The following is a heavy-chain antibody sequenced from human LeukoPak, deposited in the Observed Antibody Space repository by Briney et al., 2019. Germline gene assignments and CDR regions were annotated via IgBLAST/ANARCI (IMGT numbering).Heavy chain of an antibody. J-gene: IGHJ4*02. D-gene: IGHD5-24*01. CDR1: GYTFTSYA. Sequence: ASMKVSCKASGYTFTSYAMHWVRQAPGQRLEWMGWINAGNGNTKYSQKFQGRVTITRDTSASTAYMELSSLRSEDTAVYYCARARERWLQSDYWGQGTLVTVSS. CDR2: INAGNGNT. V-gene: IGHV1-3*01. CDR3: ARARERWLQSDY.